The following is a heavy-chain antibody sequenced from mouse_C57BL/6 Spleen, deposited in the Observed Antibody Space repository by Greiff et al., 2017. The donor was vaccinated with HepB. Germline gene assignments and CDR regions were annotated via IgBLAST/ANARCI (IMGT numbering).Heavy chain of an antibody. CDR3: ARERVYYGSDYCYFDV. V-gene: IGHV3-6*01. D-gene: IGHD1-1*01. CDR1: GYSITSGYY. CDR2: ISYDGSN. Sequence: EVKLEESGPGLVKPSQSLSLTCSVPGYSITSGYYWNWIRQFPGNKLEWMGYISYDGSNNYNPSLKNRISITRDTSKNQFFLKLNSVTTEDTATYDCARERVYYGSDYCYFDVWGTGTTVTVSS. J-gene: IGHJ1*03.